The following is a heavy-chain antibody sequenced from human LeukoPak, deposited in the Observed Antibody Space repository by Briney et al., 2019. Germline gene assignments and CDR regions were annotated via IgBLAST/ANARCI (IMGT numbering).Heavy chain of an antibody. CDR3: ARYCSSTSCPDRAFDI. Sequence: GASVKVSCKASGYTFTGYYMHWVRQAPVQGLEWMGWINPNSGGTNYAQKFQGRVTMTRDTSISTAYMELSRLRSDDTAVYYCARYCSSTSCPDRAFDIWGQGTMVTVSS. V-gene: IGHV1-2*02. CDR1: GYTFTGYY. CDR2: INPNSGGT. D-gene: IGHD2-2*01. J-gene: IGHJ3*02.